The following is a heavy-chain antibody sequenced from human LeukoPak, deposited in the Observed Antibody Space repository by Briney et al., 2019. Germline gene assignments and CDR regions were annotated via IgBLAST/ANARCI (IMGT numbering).Heavy chain of an antibody. CDR1: GGSISSGDYY. Sequence: ASETLSLTCTVSGGSISSGDYYWSWIRQPPGKGLEWIGYIYYSGSTYYNPSLKSRVTISVDTSKNQFSLKLSSVTAADTAVYYCARDCYDSSGYAWFDPWGQGTLVTVSS. V-gene: IGHV4-30-4*08. CDR2: IYYSGST. D-gene: IGHD3-22*01. J-gene: IGHJ5*02. CDR3: ARDCYDSSGYAWFDP.